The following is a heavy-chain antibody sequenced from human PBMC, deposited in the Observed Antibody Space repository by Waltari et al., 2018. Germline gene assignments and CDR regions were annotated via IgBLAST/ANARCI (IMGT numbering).Heavy chain of an antibody. CDR1: GFTVSNNN. CDR2: IYYNERT. CDR3: ATRVVVPGVPGMADY. J-gene: IGHJ4*02. V-gene: IGHV3-53*01. Sequence: EVQLVDSGGGLLQPGGSLSLSCAASGFTVSNNNVIWVRPAQGKGLEWVSTIYYNERTDYADSVKGRFTISRDTAKNTLFLQMNSLRAEDTAVYYCATRVVVPGVPGMADYWGQGTLVTVSS. D-gene: IGHD2-2*01.